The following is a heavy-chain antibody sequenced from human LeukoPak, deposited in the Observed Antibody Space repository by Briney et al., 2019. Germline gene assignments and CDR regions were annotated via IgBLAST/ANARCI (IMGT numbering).Heavy chain of an antibody. D-gene: IGHD4-17*01. CDR2: ISAYNGNT. Sequence: GASVKVSCKASGYTFTNYGITWVRQAPGQGLEWMGWISAYNGNTNYAQKLQGRVTMTTDTSTSTAYVELRNLRSDDTAVYYCARDGRGLGDYDAFDIWGQGTMVTVSS. CDR3: ARDGRGLGDYDAFDI. CDR1: GYTFTNYG. J-gene: IGHJ3*02. V-gene: IGHV1-18*01.